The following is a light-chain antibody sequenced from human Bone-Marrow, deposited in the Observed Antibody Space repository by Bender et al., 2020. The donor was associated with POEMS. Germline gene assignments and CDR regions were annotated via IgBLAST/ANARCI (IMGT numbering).Light chain of an antibody. CDR3: SSWDDSLSGWV. J-gene: IGLJ3*02. CDR2: DVS. V-gene: IGLV2-11*01. Sequence: QSALTQPRSVSGSPGQSVTISCTGTSSDVGSYNYVSWYQHHPGKAPKLMIYDVSKRPSGVPARFSGSKSGTSASLAISDIQSEDEGDYYCSSWDDSLSGWVFGGGTKLTVL. CDR1: SSDVGSYNY.